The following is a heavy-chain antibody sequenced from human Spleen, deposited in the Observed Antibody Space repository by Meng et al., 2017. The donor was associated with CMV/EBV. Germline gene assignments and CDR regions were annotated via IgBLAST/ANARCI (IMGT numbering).Heavy chain of an antibody. J-gene: IGHJ4*02. V-gene: IGHV1-2*02. Sequence: KASGYTFTGYCMHWVRQAPGQGLEWMGWINPNSGGTNYAQKFQGRVTMTRDTSISTAYMELTRLRSDDTAVYYCALLATVSPSHFDYWGQGTLVTVSS. D-gene: IGHD4-17*01. CDR2: INPNSGGT. CDR3: ALLATVSPSHFDY. CDR1: GYTFTGYC.